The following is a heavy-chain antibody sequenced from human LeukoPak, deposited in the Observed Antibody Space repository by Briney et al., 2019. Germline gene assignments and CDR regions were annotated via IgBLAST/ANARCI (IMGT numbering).Heavy chain of an antibody. Sequence: GGSLKLSCAASGFNFSGSVMHWVHQAAGKGLEWVGRIRSKRNNYATAYAASVKGRFTISRDDSKNTVYLRMDSLKTEDTALYYCSRLEDTSPIEVALDIWGQGTVVTVSS. V-gene: IGHV3-73*01. J-gene: IGHJ3*02. CDR2: IRSKRNNYAT. D-gene: IGHD2-2*01. CDR3: SRLEDTSPIEVALDI. CDR1: GFNFSGSV.